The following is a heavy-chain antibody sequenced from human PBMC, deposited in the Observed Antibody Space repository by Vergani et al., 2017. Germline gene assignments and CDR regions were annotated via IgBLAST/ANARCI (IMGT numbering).Heavy chain of an antibody. J-gene: IGHJ5*02. CDR2: IYDSGST. CDR1: GGSISSGGHY. D-gene: IGHD3-3*01. Sequence: QVQLQESGPGLVKPSQTLSLTCTVSGGSISSGGHYWSWIRQHPGKGLEWIGYIYDSGSTYYNPSLKSRVTISVDTSKNQFSLKLSSVTAADTAVYYCARVLPPTIFGVVINIRPGWFAPWGQGTLVTVSS. CDR3: ARVLPPTIFGVVINIRPGWFAP. V-gene: IGHV4-31*03.